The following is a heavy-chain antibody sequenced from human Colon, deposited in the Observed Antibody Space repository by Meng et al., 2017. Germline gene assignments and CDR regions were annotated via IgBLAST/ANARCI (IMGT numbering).Heavy chain of an antibody. D-gene: IGHD2-15*01. CDR1: QVTFSTYA. Sequence: GGSLRLSCAASQVTFSTYAMSWVRQAPGKGLEWVSAISGSDGATYYAESVKGRFTISRDNSKKTLYLQMNSLRAEDTAVYYCSSGIYCSGNSCWVYWGQGTLVTVSS. CDR3: SSGIYCSGNSCWVY. CDR2: ISGSDGAT. V-gene: IGHV3-23*01. J-gene: IGHJ4*02.